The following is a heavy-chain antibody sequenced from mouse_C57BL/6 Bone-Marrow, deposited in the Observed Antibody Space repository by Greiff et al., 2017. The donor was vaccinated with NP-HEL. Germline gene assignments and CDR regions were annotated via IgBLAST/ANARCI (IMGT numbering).Heavy chain of an antibody. Sequence: VQLQQPGAELVKPGASVKMSCKASGYTFTTYPIEWMKQSHGKCLEWIGNFYPYNDDPKYNAKLKSKATLTVDKSYSMVYLDLTRLTSDVSAVYYCARRSNFDYAMDYWGQGTSVTVSS. CDR1: GYTFTTYP. D-gene: IGHD1-1*01. CDR3: ARRSNFDYAMDY. J-gene: IGHJ4*01. CDR2: FYPYNDDP. V-gene: IGHV1-47*01.